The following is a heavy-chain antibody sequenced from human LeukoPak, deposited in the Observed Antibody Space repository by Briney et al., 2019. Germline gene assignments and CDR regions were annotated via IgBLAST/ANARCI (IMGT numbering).Heavy chain of an antibody. CDR1: GGSFSGYY. CDR2: INHSGST. V-gene: IGHV4-34*01. CDR3: ARGASYYYYGMDV. J-gene: IGHJ6*02. Sequence: SETLSLTCAVYGGSFSGYYWSWIRQPPGKGLEWIGEINHSGSTNYNPSLKSRVTISVDTSKNQFSLNLRSVTAADTAVYYCARGASYYYYGMDVWGQGTTVTVSS.